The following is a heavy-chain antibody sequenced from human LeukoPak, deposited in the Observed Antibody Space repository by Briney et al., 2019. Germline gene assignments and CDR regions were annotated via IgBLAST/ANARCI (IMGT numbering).Heavy chain of an antibody. D-gene: IGHD5-18*01. Sequence: SETLSLTCAVYGGSFSGYYWSWIRQPPGKGLEWIGEINHSGSTNYNPSLKSRVTIPVDTSKNQFSLKLSSVTAADTAVYYCARGPNTAMEFDYWGQGTLVTVSS. CDR2: INHSGST. J-gene: IGHJ4*02. CDR1: GGSFSGYY. V-gene: IGHV4-34*01. CDR3: ARGPNTAMEFDY.